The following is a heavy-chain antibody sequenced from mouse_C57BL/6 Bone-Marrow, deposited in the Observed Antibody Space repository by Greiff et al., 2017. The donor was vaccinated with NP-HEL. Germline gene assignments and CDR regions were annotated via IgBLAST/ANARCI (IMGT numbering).Heavy chain of an antibody. J-gene: IGHJ1*03. V-gene: IGHV1-76*01. CDR3: ATEERNNWDDWYFDV. Sequence: QVQLQQSGAELVRPGASVKLSCKASGYTFTDYYINWVKQRPGQGLEWIARIYPGSGNTYYNEKFKGKATLTAEKSSSTAYMQLSSLTSEDSAVYFCATEERNNWDDWYFDVWGTGTTVTVSS. CDR1: GYTFTDYY. D-gene: IGHD4-1*01. CDR2: IYPGSGNT.